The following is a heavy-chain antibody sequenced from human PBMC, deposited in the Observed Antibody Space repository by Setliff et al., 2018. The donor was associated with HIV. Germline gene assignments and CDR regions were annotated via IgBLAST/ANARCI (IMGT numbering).Heavy chain of an antibody. CDR1: GFTVRTNY. J-gene: IGHJ6*02. Sequence: GGSLRLSCAVSGFTVRTNYWNWVRQAPGKGLEWVSLIYSDGRTYYPDSVKGRFTISRDNFKNTLYLQMNTLRDEDTAMYFCARVTGNQYAYAMDVWGQGTAGTVSS. CDR3: ARVTGNQYAYAMDV. D-gene: IGHD2-8*01. CDR2: IYSDGRT. V-gene: IGHV3-53*01.